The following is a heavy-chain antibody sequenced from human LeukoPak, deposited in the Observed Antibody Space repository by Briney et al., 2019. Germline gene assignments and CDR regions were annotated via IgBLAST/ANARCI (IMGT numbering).Heavy chain of an antibody. V-gene: IGHV1-2*02. D-gene: IGHD6-13*01. CDR3: ARDLRAAAGQYYFDY. J-gene: IGHJ4*02. CDR1: GYTFTGYY. CDR2: INPNSGGT. Sequence: GASVKVSCKASGYTFTGYYMHWVRQAPGQGLEWMGWINPNSGGTNYAQEFQGRVTMTRDKSISTAYMELSRLRSDDTAVYYCARDLRAAAGQYYFDYWGQGTLVTVSS.